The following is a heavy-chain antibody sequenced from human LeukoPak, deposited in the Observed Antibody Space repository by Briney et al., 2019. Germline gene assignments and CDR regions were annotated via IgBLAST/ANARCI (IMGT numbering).Heavy chain of an antibody. J-gene: IGHJ4*02. V-gene: IGHV3-23*01. CDR3: AKDYDSGGYYLIVLESYFDY. Sequence: GGSLRLSCAASGFTFHSYAVGWVRQTPGKGLEWVSGISGSGSNTYYADSVKGRFTVSRDNSKNTLYLQMNSLRAEDTAVYYCAKDYDSGGYYLIVLESYFDYWGQGALVTVSS. D-gene: IGHD3-22*01. CDR1: GFTFHSYA. CDR2: ISGSGSNT.